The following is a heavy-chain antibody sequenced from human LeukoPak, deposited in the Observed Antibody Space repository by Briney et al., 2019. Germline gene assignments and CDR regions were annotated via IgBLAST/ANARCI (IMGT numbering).Heavy chain of an antibody. CDR3: ARHCIGGTCYDS. CDR2: IYHTGHS. Sequence: PSETLSLTCTVSGVSISDFYWSWIRQPPGEGLEWIGYIYHTGHSNYNPSLKGRVTMSVDTSKNHLSLNLTTVTAADSAVCYCARHCIGGTCYDSWGQGTLVTVSS. J-gene: IGHJ5*01. D-gene: IGHD2-15*01. CDR1: GVSISDFY. V-gene: IGHV4-59*08.